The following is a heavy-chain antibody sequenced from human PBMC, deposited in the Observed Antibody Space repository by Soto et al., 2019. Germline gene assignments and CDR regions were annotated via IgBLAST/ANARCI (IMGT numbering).Heavy chain of an antibody. CDR3: ARHPSPDYDILTGYYYYYYYGMDV. V-gene: IGHV1-69*06. CDR1: GGTFSSYA. Sequence: VASVKVSCKASGGTFSSYAISWVRQAPGQGLEWMGGIIPIFGTANYAQKFQGRVTITADKSTSTAYMELSSLRSEDTAVYYCARHPSPDYDILTGYYYYYYYGMDVWGQGTTVTVSS. CDR2: IIPIFGTA. J-gene: IGHJ6*02. D-gene: IGHD3-9*01.